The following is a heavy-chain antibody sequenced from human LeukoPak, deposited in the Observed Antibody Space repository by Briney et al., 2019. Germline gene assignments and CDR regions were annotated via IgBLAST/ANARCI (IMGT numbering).Heavy chain of an antibody. Sequence: GASVKVSCMVSGYTLTKLPIHWVRQAPGRGLEWMGSFDPEDGEAIYARRFRGRVTMTEDTSTDTAYMELSSLKSVDTAVYYCATSNYFGSGSVYYFEYWGQGTLVTVSS. D-gene: IGHD3-10*01. V-gene: IGHV1-24*01. CDR3: ATSNYFGSGSVYYFEY. J-gene: IGHJ4*02. CDR2: FDPEDGEA. CDR1: GYTLTKLP.